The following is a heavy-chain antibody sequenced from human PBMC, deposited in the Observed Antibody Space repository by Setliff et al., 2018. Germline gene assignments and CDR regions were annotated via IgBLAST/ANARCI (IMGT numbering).Heavy chain of an antibody. D-gene: IGHD6-19*01. V-gene: IGHV4-34*01. Sequence: SETLSLTCAVYGGSFSGYYWSWIRQPPGKGLEWTGEINHSGSTNYNPSLKSRVTISVDTSKNQLSLKLSSVTAADTAVYYCARRSGWPNWFDPWGQGTLVTVSS. CDR3: ARRSGWPNWFDP. CDR1: GGSFSGYY. J-gene: IGHJ5*02. CDR2: INHSGST.